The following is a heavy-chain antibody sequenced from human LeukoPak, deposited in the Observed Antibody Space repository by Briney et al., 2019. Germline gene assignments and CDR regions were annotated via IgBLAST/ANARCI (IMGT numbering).Heavy chain of an antibody. CDR1: GYTFTDYS. Sequence: ASVKVSCKASGYTFTDYSLHWVRQAPGQGLEWMGRIDPGSGATDYTWNFQGRVTLSRDTSLRTAYMELISLTSDDTAIYYCAGRHSAEVFQNWGQGTLVTVSS. CDR3: AGRHSAEVFQN. J-gene: IGHJ1*01. D-gene: IGHD6-13*01. V-gene: IGHV1-2*02. CDR2: IDPGSGAT.